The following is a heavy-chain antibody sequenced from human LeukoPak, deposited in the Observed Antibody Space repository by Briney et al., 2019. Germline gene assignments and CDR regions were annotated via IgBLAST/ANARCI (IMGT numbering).Heavy chain of an antibody. CDR2: IYFSGNT. CDR1: GGSISSTTSY. V-gene: IGHV4-39*02. Sequence: KSSETLSLTCTVSGGSISSTTSYWGWIRQPPGKGLEWIGSIYFSGNTYYNPSLKSRVTISVDTSKNQFSLKLSSVTAADTAVYYCARDLVATNRLLYFDYWGPGTLVTVSS. CDR3: ARDLVATNRLLYFDY. J-gene: IGHJ4*02. D-gene: IGHD5-12*01.